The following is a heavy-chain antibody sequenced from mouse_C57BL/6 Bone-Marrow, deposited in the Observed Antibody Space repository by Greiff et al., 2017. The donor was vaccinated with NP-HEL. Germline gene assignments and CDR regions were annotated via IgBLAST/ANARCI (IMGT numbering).Heavy chain of an antibody. J-gene: IGHJ2*01. Sequence: EVKLVESGGDLVKPGGSLKLSCAASGFTFSSYGMSWVRQTPDKRLEWVATISSGGSYTYYPDSVKGRFTISRDNAKNTLYLQMSSLKSEDTAMYYCARQGKQLRLPIDYWGQGTTLTVSS. D-gene: IGHD3-2*02. CDR1: GFTFSSYG. CDR2: ISSGGSYT. V-gene: IGHV5-6*01. CDR3: ARQGKQLRLPIDY.